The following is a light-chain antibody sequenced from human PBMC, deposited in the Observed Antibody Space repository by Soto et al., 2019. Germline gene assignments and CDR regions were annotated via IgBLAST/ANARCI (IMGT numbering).Light chain of an antibody. V-gene: IGLV2-14*03. J-gene: IGLJ1*01. CDR1: SSDIGAYNY. CDR2: DVS. CDR3: SSFTTRTTLGV. Sequence: QSVLTQPASVSGSPGQSITISCTGTSSDIGAYNYVSWYQQHPGKAPKLVIYDVSNRPSGVSNRFSGSKSGNTASLTISGLQTEDEADYYCSSFTTRTTLGVFGTGTKVTVL.